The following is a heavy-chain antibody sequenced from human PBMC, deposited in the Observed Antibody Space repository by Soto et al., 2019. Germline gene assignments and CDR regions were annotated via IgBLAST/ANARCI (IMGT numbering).Heavy chain of an antibody. J-gene: IGHJ6*02. CDR2: MNPNSGNT. V-gene: IGHV1-8*01. D-gene: IGHD3-3*01. CDR1: GYTFTSYD. Sequence: GASVKVSCKASGYTFTSYDINWVRQATGQGLEWMGWMNPNSGNTGYAQKFQGRVTMTRNTSISTAYMEPSSLRSEDTAVYYCARISGDFGLGSSMDVWGQGTTVTVSS. CDR3: ARISGDFGLGSSMDV.